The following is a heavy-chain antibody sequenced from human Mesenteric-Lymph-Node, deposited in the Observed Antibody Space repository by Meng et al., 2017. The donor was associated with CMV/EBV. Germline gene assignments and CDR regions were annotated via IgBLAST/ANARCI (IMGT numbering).Heavy chain of an antibody. CDR2: MNPNSGNT. Sequence: ASVKVSCKASGYTFTDYYIHWVRQASGQGLEWLGWMNPNSGNTGYAQKFQGRVTITRNTSISTAYMELSSLRSEDTAVYYCARDTPYDFWSGYYWVFDYWGQGTLVTVSS. V-gene: IGHV1-8*03. CDR3: ARDTPYDFWSGYYWVFDY. J-gene: IGHJ4*02. D-gene: IGHD3-3*01. CDR1: GYTFTDYY.